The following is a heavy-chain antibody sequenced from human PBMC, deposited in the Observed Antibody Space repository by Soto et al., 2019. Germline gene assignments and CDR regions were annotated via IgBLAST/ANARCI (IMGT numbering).Heavy chain of an antibody. J-gene: IGHJ6*01. CDR1: GFTFCTYG. V-gene: IGHV3-33*01. Sequence: GGSLWLFCAASGFTFCTYGMNWVRQAPGKGLECVELIWSDGSTKNYEDSVKGRFTISRDNSKNTLYLQMSSLRAEDTAVYYCAREGRVYLPVYYYGMDVWWQGTTVIVAS. CDR2: IWSDGSTK. CDR3: AREGRVYLPVYYYGMDV.